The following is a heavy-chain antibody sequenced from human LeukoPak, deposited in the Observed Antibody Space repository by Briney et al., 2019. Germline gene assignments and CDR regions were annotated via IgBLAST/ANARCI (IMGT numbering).Heavy chain of an antibody. CDR3: TTVYSGFVY. CDR1: GSTFSSYW. V-gene: IGHV3-15*07. CDR2: IKSKTNGGTT. J-gene: IGHJ4*02. Sequence: GGSLRLSCAASGSTFSSYWMNWARQAPGKGLEWVGRIKSKTNGGTTDYAAPVKGRFTISRDDSKSTLYLQMNSLKTEDTAVYYCTTVYSGFVYWGQGTLVTVSS. D-gene: IGHD2-21*01.